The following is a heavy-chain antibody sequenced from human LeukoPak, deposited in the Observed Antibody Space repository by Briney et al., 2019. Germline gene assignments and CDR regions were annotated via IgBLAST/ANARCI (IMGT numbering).Heavy chain of an antibody. J-gene: IGHJ5*02. CDR3: ARDYDDSSSWYKWFDP. CDR2: IIPIFGTA. V-gene: IGHV1-69*13. Sequence: SVKVSCKASGCTFSSYAISWVRQAPGQGLEWMGGIIPIFGTANYAQKFQGRVTITADESTSTAYMELSSLRSEDTAVYYCARDYDDSSSWYKWFDPWGQGTLVTVSS. CDR1: GCTFSSYA. D-gene: IGHD6-13*01.